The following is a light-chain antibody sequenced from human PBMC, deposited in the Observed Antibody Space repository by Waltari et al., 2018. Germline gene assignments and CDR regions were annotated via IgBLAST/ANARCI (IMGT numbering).Light chain of an antibody. CDR1: SLRRHS. CDR3: HSRDGSGVGGS. Sequence: SSELTQDPAVSVAMGQPVRITCQGASLRRHSAIWYKQRPGQAPILVMYDKNNRPSGVPDRFSGSSSEDAASLTIPGAQAEDEGSYYCHSRDGSGVGGSFGGGTKLTVL. CDR2: DKN. J-gene: IGLJ2*01. V-gene: IGLV3-19*01.